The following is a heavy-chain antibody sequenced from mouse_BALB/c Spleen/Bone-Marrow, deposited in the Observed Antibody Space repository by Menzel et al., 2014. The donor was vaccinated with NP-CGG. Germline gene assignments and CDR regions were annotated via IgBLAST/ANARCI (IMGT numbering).Heavy chain of an antibody. J-gene: IGHJ2*01. Sequence: EVQLQQSGAELVKPGASVKLSCTASGFNIKDTYMHWVKQRPEQGLEWIGRIDPANGNTKYDPKFQGKATITADTSSNTAYLQLSSLTSEDTAVYYCASYYYGHYFDYWGQGTPLTASS. CDR2: IDPANGNT. CDR3: ASYYYGHYFDY. CDR1: GFNIKDTY. D-gene: IGHD1-1*01. V-gene: IGHV14-3*02.